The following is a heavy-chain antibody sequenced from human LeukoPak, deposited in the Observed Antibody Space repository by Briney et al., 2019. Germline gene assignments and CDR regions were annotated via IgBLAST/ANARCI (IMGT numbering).Heavy chain of an antibody. Sequence: GGSLRLSCATSAFTFSSYAMSWVRQAPGKGLEWVSAISGSGGSTYYADSVKGRFTISRDNSKNTLYLQMNSLRAEDTAVYYCAKDQAYCGGDCYSEYYFDYWGQGTLVTVSS. V-gene: IGHV3-23*01. CDR3: AKDQAYCGGDCYSEYYFDY. CDR2: ISGSGGST. CDR1: AFTFSSYA. J-gene: IGHJ4*02. D-gene: IGHD2-21*02.